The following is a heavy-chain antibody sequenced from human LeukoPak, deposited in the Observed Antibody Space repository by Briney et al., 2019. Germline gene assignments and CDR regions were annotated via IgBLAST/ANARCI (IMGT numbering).Heavy chain of an antibody. CDR1: GFTFSSYA. CDR3: ANTAMVSDTISRDAFDI. V-gene: IGHV3-23*01. CDR2: ISGSGGST. Sequence: GGPLRLSCAASGFTFSSYAMSWVRQAPGKGLEWVSAISGSGGSTYYADSVKGRFTISRDNSKNTLYLQMNSLRAEDTAVYYCANTAMVSDTISRDAFDIWGQGTMVTVSS. D-gene: IGHD5-18*01. J-gene: IGHJ3*02.